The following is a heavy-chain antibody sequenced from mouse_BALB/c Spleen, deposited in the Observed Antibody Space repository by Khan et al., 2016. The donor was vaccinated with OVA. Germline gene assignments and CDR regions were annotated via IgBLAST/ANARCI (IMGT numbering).Heavy chain of an antibody. CDR3: ARSVTITMVVATGFDY. J-gene: IGHJ2*01. Sequence: EVQFQESGPGLVKPSQSLSLTYTVTGYSITSDYAWNWIRQFPGNKLEWMGYISYSGRTSYNPSLKSRIPITRDTSKNQFFLQLNSMTTEDTATYYCARSVTITMVVATGFDYWGQGTTLTVSS. CDR1: GYSITSDYA. V-gene: IGHV3-2*02. D-gene: IGHD1-1*01. CDR2: ISYSGRT.